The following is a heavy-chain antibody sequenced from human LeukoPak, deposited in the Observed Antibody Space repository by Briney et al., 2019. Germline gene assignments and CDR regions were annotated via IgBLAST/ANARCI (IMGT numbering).Heavy chain of an antibody. J-gene: IGHJ4*02. CDR1: GYTFTSYG. V-gene: IGHV1-2*02. Sequence: GASVKVSCKASGYTFTSYGISWVRQAPGQGLEWMGWINPNSGGTNYAQKFQGRVTMTRDTSISTAYMELSRLRSGDTAVYYCARDSGERGSGSYLIAYWGQGTLVTVSS. CDR3: ARDSGERGSGSYLIAY. CDR2: INPNSGGT. D-gene: IGHD3-10*01.